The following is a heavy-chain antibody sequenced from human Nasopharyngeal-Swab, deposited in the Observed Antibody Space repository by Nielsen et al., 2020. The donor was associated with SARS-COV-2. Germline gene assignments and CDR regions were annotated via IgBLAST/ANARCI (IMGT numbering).Heavy chain of an antibody. CDR3: ARHQDDFWSGYFVFDC. V-gene: IGHV4-39*01. J-gene: IGHJ4*02. D-gene: IGHD3-3*01. CDR2: IYYAGSSSYSGRT. Sequence: WIRQPPGKGLEWLFLIYYAGSSSYSGRTYYNPSLENRVTISVDTSENRFSLKVNSVTAADTAVYYCARHQDDFWSGYFVFDCWGQGALVTVSS.